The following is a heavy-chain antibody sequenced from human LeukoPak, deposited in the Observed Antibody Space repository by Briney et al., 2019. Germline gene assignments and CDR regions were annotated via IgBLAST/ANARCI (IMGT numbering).Heavy chain of an antibody. V-gene: IGHV4-39*01. CDR1: GDSISSSRYY. Sequence: SETLSLTCYDSGDSISSSRYYWGWIRQSPGKGLEWIGSMSYRGGAYYNPSFSSRITVSVDTSKNQFSLNLRSVTAADTAVYFCARHVTYYYDSTGNYYFDFWGQGTLVIVSS. CDR2: MSYRGGA. J-gene: IGHJ4*02. CDR3: ARHVTYYYDSTGNYYFDF. D-gene: IGHD3-22*01.